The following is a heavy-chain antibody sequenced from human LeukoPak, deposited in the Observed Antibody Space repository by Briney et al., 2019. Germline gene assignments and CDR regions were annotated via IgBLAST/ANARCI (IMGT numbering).Heavy chain of an antibody. Sequence: GGSLRLSCGASGFTVSSNYMSWVRQAPGKGQEWVSVIYSGGSTYYADSVKGRFTISRDNSKNTLYLQMNSLRAEDTAVYYCARDRDSGSRLFDYWGQGTLVTVST. CDR3: ARDRDSGSRLFDY. CDR2: IYSGGST. J-gene: IGHJ4*02. V-gene: IGHV3-53*01. D-gene: IGHD1-26*01. CDR1: GFTVSSNY.